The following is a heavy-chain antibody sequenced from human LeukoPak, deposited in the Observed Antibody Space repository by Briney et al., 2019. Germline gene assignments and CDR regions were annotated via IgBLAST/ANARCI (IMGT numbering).Heavy chain of an antibody. CDR1: GYTFTSYG. D-gene: IGHD7-27*01. J-gene: IGHJ4*02. CDR2: ISAYNGNT. Sequence: GASVKVSCKASGYTFTSYGISWVRQAPGQGLEWMGWISAYNGNTNYAQKLQGRVTMTTDTSTSTAYMELRSLRSVDTAVYYCASTKLGINYFDYWGQGTLVTVSS. CDR3: ASTKLGINYFDY. V-gene: IGHV1-18*01.